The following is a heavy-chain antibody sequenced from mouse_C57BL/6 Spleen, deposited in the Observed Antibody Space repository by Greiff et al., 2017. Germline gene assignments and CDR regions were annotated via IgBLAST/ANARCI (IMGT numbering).Heavy chain of an antibody. Sequence: EVMLVESGGGLVQPKGSLKLSCAASGFTFNTYAMHWVRQAPGKGLEWVARIRSKSSNYATYYADSVKDRFTISRDDSQSMLYLQMNNLKTEDTAMYYCVRDWCYDARLSYAMDYWGQGTSVTVSS. V-gene: IGHV10-3*01. D-gene: IGHD2-12*01. CDR3: VRDWCYDARLSYAMDY. CDR1: GFTFNTYA. J-gene: IGHJ4*01. CDR2: IRSKSSNYAT.